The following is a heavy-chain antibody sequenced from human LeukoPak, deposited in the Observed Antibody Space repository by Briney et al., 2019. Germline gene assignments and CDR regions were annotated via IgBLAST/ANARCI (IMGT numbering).Heavy chain of an antibody. J-gene: IGHJ3*01. CDR3: ARDLVTVTKGFDF. V-gene: IGHV4-59*11. D-gene: IGHD4-17*01. CDR1: DDSFSSHY. CDR2: ISYIGTT. Sequence: SETLSLTCAVSDDSFSSHYWPWIRQPPGKGLEWIGYISYIGTTNYNPSLKSRVTISIDTSKNQFSLKLSSVTAADTAVYYCARDLVTVTKGFDFWGQGTMVSVSS.